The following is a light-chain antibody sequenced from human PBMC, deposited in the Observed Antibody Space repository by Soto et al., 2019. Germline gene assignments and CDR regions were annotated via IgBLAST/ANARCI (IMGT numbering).Light chain of an antibody. CDR2: AAS. Sequence: DIQMTQSPSSLSASVGDRVTITCRASQSISSFLNWYQQKPGKAPKVLIYAASSLQSGVPSRFSGSGSGTDFTLTIGSLQPEDFATYYGQHRYRTPWTCGQGTKVEIK. CDR1: QSISSF. CDR3: QHRYRTPWT. J-gene: IGKJ1*01. V-gene: IGKV1-39*01.